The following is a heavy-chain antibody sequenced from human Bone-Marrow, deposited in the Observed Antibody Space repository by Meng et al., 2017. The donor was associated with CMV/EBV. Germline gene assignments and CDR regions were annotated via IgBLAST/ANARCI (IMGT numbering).Heavy chain of an antibody. V-gene: IGHV4-59*01. J-gene: IGHJ5*02. Sequence: SGTLSLTCTVSGGSISSYYWSWIRQPPGKGLEWIGYIYYSGSTNYNPSLKSRVTISVDTSKNQFSLKLSSVTAADTAVYYCARGAVAGWFDPWGQGTLVTVSS. CDR3: ARGAVAGWFDP. CDR2: IYYSGST. D-gene: IGHD2-15*01. CDR1: GGSISSYY.